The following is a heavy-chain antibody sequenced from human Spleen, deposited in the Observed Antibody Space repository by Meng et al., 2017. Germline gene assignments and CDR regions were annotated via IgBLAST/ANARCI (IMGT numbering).Heavy chain of an antibody. D-gene: IGHD3-22*01. CDR1: GFTFSDYY. J-gene: IGHJ4*02. CDR3: AREIVVVSGPLTGD. Sequence: GESLKISCAASGFTFSDYYMSWIRQAPGKGLEWVSYISSSGSTIYYADSVKGRFTISRDNAKNSLYLQMNSLRAEDTAVYYCAREIVVVSGPLTGDWGQGTQVTCAS. CDR2: ISSSGSTI. V-gene: IGHV3-11*04.